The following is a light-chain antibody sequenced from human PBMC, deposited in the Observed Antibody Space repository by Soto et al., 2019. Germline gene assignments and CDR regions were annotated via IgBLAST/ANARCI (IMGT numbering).Light chain of an antibody. CDR3: AAWDDSLRAVV. V-gene: IGLV1-44*01. Sequence: QSVLTQSPSESATPGQRVTISCSGSGSNIGTHAVNWYQQVPGTAPTLLIFRNHQRPSGVPDRFSGSKSGTSASLAISGPQSEDEADYYCAAWDDSLRAVVFGGGTKLIVL. J-gene: IGLJ2*01. CDR1: GSNIGTHA. CDR2: RNH.